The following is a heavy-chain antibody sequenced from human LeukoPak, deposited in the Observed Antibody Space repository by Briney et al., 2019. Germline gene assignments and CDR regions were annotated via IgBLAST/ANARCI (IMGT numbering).Heavy chain of an antibody. V-gene: IGHV3-53*01. J-gene: IGHJ4*02. CDR3: ARFAVGDSYYFDC. D-gene: IGHD1-26*01. CDR2: IYTGGST. Sequence: GPSPRPSCAAAGFTVSRNYMSWGRHAPGKGLGWVSVIYTGGSTYAADSVKGRFTISRGNSKNTLYLQMNSLRAEDTAVYYCARFAVGDSYYFDCWGQGTLVSVSS. CDR1: GFTVSRNY.